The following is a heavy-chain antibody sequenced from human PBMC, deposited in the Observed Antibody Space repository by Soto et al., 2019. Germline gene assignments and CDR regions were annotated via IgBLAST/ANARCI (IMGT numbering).Heavy chain of an antibody. CDR2: IDSYGSST. V-gene: IGHV3-74*03. J-gene: IGHJ4*02. CDR3: VRGLGNSDH. CDR1: GFTFSSYW. Sequence: EVQLVESGGGLVQPGGSLRLSCVASGFTFSSYWMHWVRQVPGKEPVWVSFIDSYGSSTKYADSVRGRFTISRDNAKNPLYLLMNSLRVEDTAVYYCVRGLGNSDHWGQGTLVTVSS.